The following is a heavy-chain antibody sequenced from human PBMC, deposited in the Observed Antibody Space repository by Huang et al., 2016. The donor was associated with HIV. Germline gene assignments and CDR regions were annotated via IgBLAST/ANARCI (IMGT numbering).Heavy chain of an antibody. Sequence: QVQLVESGGGVVQPGRSLRLSCAASGFIFSNYGMHWVRQGLGEGLELVALISKDGSNKYYADSVKGRFSSSRDNSKNTLYLQMNSLGAEDTAVYYWSLKGDSSGWEYFRHWGQGTLVTVSS. J-gene: IGHJ1*01. D-gene: IGHD6-19*01. CDR1: GFIFSNYG. V-gene: IGHV3-30*03. CDR3: SLKGDSSGWEYFRH. CDR2: ISKDGSNK.